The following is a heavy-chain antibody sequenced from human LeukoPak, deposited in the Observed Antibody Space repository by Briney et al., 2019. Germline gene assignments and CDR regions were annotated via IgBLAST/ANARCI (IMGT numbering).Heavy chain of an antibody. Sequence: SQTLSLTCTVSGGSISSGSYYWSWIRQPAGKGLEWIGRIYTSGSTNYNPSLESRVTILIDTSKKQFSLKLSSVTAADTAVYYCARGGYYGSGNDFRFDPWGQGTLVTVSS. CDR1: GGSISSGSYY. CDR3: ARGGYYGSGNDFRFDP. CDR2: IYTSGST. J-gene: IGHJ5*02. V-gene: IGHV4-61*02. D-gene: IGHD3-10*01.